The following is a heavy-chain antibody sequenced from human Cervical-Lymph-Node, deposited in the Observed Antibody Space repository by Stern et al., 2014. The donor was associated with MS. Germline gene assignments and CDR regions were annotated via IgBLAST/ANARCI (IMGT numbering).Heavy chain of an antibody. CDR2: VFHSGST. CDR3: ANSGSYPHRFDP. V-gene: IGHV4-38-2*02. Sequence: QLQLQESGPGLVKPSETLSLTCTVSGYSINNDYSWGWIRQPPGKGLEWIGSVFHSGSTYYHPSLKSRVTISLDMSKNQFSLRPSSVTAADTAVYYCANSGSYPHRFDPWGQGTLVTVSS. J-gene: IGHJ5*02. CDR1: GYSINNDYS. D-gene: IGHD1-26*01.